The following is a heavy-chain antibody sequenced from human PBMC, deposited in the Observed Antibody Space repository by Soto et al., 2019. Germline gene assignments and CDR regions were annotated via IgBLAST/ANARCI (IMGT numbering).Heavy chain of an antibody. CDR2: ISYDGGNK. J-gene: IGHJ6*02. Sequence: QVQLVESGGGVVQPGRSLRLSCAASGFTFSSYAMHWVRQAPGKGLEWVAVISYDGGNKYYADSVKGRFTISRDNSKNTLYLQMNSLRAEDTAVYYCAKDSSSSPYYFYGMDVWGQGTTVTVSS. CDR1: GFTFSSYA. V-gene: IGHV3-30-3*01. D-gene: IGHD6-6*01. CDR3: AKDSSSSPYYFYGMDV.